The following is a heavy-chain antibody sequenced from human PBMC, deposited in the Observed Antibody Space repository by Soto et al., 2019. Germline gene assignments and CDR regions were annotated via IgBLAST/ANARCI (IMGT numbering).Heavy chain of an antibody. J-gene: IGHJ4*02. V-gene: IGHV3-13*05. CDR3: ARHSRTSFDY. CDR1: GFTFSSYD. Sequence: VGSLRLSGAASGFTFSSYDMHWVRQTTGKGLEWVSGIGTAGDPSYPDSVKGRFTISRENAKNSVYLQMNSLRAGDTAVYFCARHSRTSFDYWGQGTLVTVSS. D-gene: IGHD2-8*01. CDR2: IGTAGDP.